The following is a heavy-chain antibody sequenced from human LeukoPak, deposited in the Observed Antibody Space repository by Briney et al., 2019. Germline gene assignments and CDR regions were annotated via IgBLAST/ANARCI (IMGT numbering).Heavy chain of an antibody. V-gene: IGHV4-59*08. J-gene: IGHJ6*02. CDR1: GGSISSYY. D-gene: IGHD2-2*01. CDR2: IYYSGST. CDR3: ARVGDIVVVPAANYGMNV. Sequence: PSETLSLTCTVSGGSISSYYWSWIRQPPGKGLEWIGYIYYSGSTNYNPSLKSRVTISVDTSKNQFSLKLSSVTAADTAVYYCARVGDIVVVPAANYGMNVWGQGTTVTVSS.